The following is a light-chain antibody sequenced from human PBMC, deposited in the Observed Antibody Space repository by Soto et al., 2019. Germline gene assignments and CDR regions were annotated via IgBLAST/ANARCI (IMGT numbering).Light chain of an antibody. CDR1: QSISSW. V-gene: IGKV1-5*03. Sequence: DIQMTQSPSTLSASVGDRVTITCRASQSISSWLAWYQQKPGKAPKLLIYKASSLETGVPSRFSGSGSGTEFTLIISSPQPEDFASYYCQQYGSSSPWTFGQGTKVEIK. CDR3: QQYGSSSPWT. J-gene: IGKJ1*01. CDR2: KAS.